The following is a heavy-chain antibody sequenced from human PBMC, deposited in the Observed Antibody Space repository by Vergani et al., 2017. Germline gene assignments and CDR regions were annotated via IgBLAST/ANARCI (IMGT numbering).Heavy chain of an antibody. V-gene: IGHV1-3*01. CDR3: ARVPVAGTTSRAFDI. CDR2: INAGNGNT. J-gene: IGHJ3*02. CDR1: GYTFTSYA. D-gene: IGHD1-1*01. Sequence: QVQLVQSGAEVKKPGASVKVSCKASGYTFTSYAMHWVRQAPGQRLEWMGWINAGNGNTKYSQKFQGRVTITRDTSASTAYMELSSLRSEDTAVYYCARVPVAGTTSRAFDIWGQGTMVTVSS.